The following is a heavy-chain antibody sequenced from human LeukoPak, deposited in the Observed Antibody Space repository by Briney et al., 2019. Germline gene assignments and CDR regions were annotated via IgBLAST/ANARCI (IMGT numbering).Heavy chain of an antibody. Sequence: GGSLRLSCAASGFSFSSYSLNWVRQAPGKGLEWVSYISHTGSTMSYADSVKGRFTISRDNARNSLYLQMNSLRAEDTAVYYCARLRRGLTMVRGVNYYYYMDVWGKGTTVTVSS. CDR3: ARLRRGLTMVRGVNYYYYMDV. CDR2: ISHTGSTM. J-gene: IGHJ6*03. D-gene: IGHD3-10*01. CDR1: GFSFSSYS. V-gene: IGHV3-48*04.